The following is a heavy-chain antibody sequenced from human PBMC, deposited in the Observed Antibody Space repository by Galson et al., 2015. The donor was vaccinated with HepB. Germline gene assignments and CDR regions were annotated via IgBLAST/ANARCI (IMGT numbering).Heavy chain of an antibody. CDR2: ISSTSSYI. V-gene: IGHV3-21*01. D-gene: IGHD3-10*01. J-gene: IGHJ4*02. CDR1: GFTFSSYS. CDR3: ARVYKPTDWFGEYPPDH. Sequence: SLRLSCAASGFTFSSYSMHWVRQAPGKGLEWVSSISSTSSYIYYADSVKGRFTISRDNTKNTLYLQMSSLRVEDSAVYYCARVYKPTDWFGEYPPDHWGQGTLVTVSS.